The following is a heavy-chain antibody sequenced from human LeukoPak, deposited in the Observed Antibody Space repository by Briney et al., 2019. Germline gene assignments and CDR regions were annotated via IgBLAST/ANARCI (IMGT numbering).Heavy chain of an antibody. J-gene: IGHJ6*03. Sequence: LETLSLTCTVSGGSINTANSYWGWLRQPPGKGLEWFGSINYSETTYDNPSLKSRVTISIATSKNQFSLRLSSVTASYPAVYYCARQRADYYYYYVDVWGEGTTVAVS. CDR1: GGSINTANSY. CDR2: INYSETT. V-gene: IGHV4-39*01. CDR3: ARQRADYYYYYVDV.